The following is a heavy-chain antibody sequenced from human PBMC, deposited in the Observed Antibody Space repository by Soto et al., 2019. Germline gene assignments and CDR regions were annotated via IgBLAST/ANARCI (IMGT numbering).Heavy chain of an antibody. CDR3: ARKAGLDV. CDR2: INHSGST. CDR1: GGSFSGYY. V-gene: IGHV4-34*01. J-gene: IGHJ6*02. Sequence: SETLSLTCAIYGGSFSGYYWSWIRQPPGKGLEWIGEINHSGSTNYNPSLKSRVTISVDTSKNQFSLKLSSVTAADTAVYYCARKAGLDVWGQRTTVPVSS.